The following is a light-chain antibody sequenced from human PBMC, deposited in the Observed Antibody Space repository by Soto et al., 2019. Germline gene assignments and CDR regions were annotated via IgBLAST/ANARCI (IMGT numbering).Light chain of an antibody. CDR3: QVWDISSNHVV. V-gene: IGLV3-21*04. CDR2: YDS. J-gene: IGLJ2*01. CDR1: NIGSKS. Sequence: YELTQPPSVSVAPGKTARITCGGNNIGSKSVHWYQQKAGQAPILAMYYDSDRPSGIPERFSGSNSGNTATLTISTVDAGDEADYYCQVWDISSNHVVFGGGTTLTVL.